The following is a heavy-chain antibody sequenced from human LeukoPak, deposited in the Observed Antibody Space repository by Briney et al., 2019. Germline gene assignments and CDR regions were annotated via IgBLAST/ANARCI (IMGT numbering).Heavy chain of an antibody. D-gene: IGHD5-18*01. CDR2: IYHSGST. Sequence: PSETLSLTCTVSGGSISSGGYSWSWIRQPPGKGLEWIGYIYHSGSTYYNPSLKSRVTISVDRSKNQFSLKLSSVTAADTAVYYCARVDTAMETGYYFDYWGQGTLVTVSS. V-gene: IGHV4-30-2*01. CDR3: ARVDTAMETGYYFDY. CDR1: GGSISSGGYS. J-gene: IGHJ4*02.